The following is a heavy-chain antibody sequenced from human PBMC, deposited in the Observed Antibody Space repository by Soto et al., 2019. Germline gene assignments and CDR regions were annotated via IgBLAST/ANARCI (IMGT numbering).Heavy chain of an antibody. V-gene: IGHV3-30-3*01. CDR2: ISYDGSNK. CDR1: GFTFSSYA. CDR3: ARGEEEGADDFGY. Sequence: QVQLVESGGGVVQPGRSLRLSCAASGFTFSSYAMHWVRQAPGKGPEWVAVISYDGSNKYYADSVKGRLTISRDNSKNTLYLQMNILRAEDTAVYYCARGEEEGADDFGYWGQGTLVTVSS. J-gene: IGHJ4*02.